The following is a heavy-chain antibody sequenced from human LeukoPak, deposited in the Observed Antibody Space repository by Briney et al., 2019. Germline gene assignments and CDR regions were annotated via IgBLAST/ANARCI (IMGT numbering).Heavy chain of an antibody. V-gene: IGHV4-38-2*02. CDR3: ARDTDV. J-gene: IGHJ4*02. CDR1: GYSISSGYY. D-gene: IGHD4-17*01. Sequence: SETLSLTCTVSGYSISSGYYWGWIRQPPGKGLEWIGSIYHSGSTYYNPSLKSRVTISVDTSKNQFSLKLSSVTAADTAVCYCARDTDVWGQGTLVTVSS. CDR2: IYHSGST.